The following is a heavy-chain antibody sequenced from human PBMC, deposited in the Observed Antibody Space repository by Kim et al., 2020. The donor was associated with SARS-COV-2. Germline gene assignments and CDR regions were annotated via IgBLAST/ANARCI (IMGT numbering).Heavy chain of an antibody. CDR3: VRNFYGSGTILGL. CDR2: FTTSSDDV. CDR1: GFIFSDFY. J-gene: IGHJ4*02. Sequence: GGSLRLSCAASGFIFSDFYVYWVRQAPGKGLECVSHFTTSSDDVFYADSVKGRFTISRDTARNSVYLQMKSLRADDTAIYYCVRNFYGSGTILGLWGQGT. V-gene: IGHV3-11*01. D-gene: IGHD3-10*01.